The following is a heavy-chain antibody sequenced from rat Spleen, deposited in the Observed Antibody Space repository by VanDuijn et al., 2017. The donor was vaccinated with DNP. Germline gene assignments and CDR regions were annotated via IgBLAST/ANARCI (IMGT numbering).Heavy chain of an antibody. Sequence: EVQLVESGGGLVQPGRSLKLSCAASGFTFNDYYLAWVRQAPKKGLEWVATISASGSRTYYPDSVKDRFTISRDNAKRSLYLQMNSLESEDSATYYCTREREYMFDYWGQGVMVTVSS. CDR3: TREREYMFDY. J-gene: IGHJ2*01. V-gene: IGHV5-20*01. CDR1: GFTFNDYY. CDR2: ISASGSRT. D-gene: IGHD1-11*01.